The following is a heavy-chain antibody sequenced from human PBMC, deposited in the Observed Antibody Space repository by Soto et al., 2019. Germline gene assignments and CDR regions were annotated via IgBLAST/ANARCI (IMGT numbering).Heavy chain of an antibody. CDR3: AKDVYSSSWYQDY. CDR1: GFTFDDYA. Sequence: EVQLVECGGGLVQPGRSLRLSCAASGFTFDDYAMHWVRQAPGKGLEWVSGISWNSGSIGYADSVKGRFTISRDNAKNSLDLQINSLRAEDTALYYCAKDVYSSSWYQDYWGHGTLVTVSS. V-gene: IGHV3-9*01. CDR2: ISWNSGSI. J-gene: IGHJ4*01. D-gene: IGHD6-13*01.